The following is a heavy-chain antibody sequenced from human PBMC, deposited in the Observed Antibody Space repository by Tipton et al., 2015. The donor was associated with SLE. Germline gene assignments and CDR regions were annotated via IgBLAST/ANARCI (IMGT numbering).Heavy chain of an antibody. Sequence: TLSLTCSVSGASIRDSFSYWGWIRQPPGKGLEWIGSIYDDTGRTHYNPSLKSRVTVSLDTPNNRFSLRLSSVTAADTAVYYCVRERAIVVVPAAPTYMDVWGKGTTVTVSS. CDR1: GASIRDSFSY. CDR2: IYDDTGRT. V-gene: IGHV4-39*07. CDR3: VRERAIVVVPAAPTYMDV. D-gene: IGHD2-2*01. J-gene: IGHJ6*03.